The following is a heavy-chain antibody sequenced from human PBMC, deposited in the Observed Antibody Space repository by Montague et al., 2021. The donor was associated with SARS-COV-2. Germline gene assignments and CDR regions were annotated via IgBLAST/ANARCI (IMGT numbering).Heavy chain of an antibody. V-gene: IGHV4-39*02. CDR1: SGSIISSGYY. D-gene: IGHD3-10*01. CDR3: ARGMIRGVTTPFDY. J-gene: IGHJ4*02. CDR2: IYYSGTT. Sequence: SETLSLTCSISSGSIISSGYYWGWIRQHPGKELEWIGNIYYSGTTYYNPSLQSRGTISVDTSKNLLSLRLSSVTAADTAVYFCARGMIRGVTTPFDYWGQGSQVTVSS.